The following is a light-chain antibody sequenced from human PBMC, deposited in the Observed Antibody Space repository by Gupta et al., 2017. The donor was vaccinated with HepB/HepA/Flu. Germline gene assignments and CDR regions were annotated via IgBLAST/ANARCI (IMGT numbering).Light chain of an antibody. CDR2: RDS. V-gene: IGLV3-1*01. CDR3: QAWDSSAAVV. Sequence: SYELTQPRSVSMSPGQTATIACSGVELGDKFASWYQQKTGQSPVLVIYRDSKRPSGIPERFSGSNSGDTATLTISGTQAMDEADYYCQAWDSSAAVVFGGGTKLTVL. J-gene: IGLJ3*02. CDR1: ELGDKF.